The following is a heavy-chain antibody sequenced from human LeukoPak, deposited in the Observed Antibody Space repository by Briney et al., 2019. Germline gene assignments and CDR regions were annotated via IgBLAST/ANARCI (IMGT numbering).Heavy chain of an antibody. D-gene: IGHD6-19*01. CDR1: GFTFSAFS. J-gene: IGHJ4*02. CDR2: ISSSSSDI. V-gene: IGHV3-21*01. CDR3: ATGYTSGTRIDY. Sequence: GGSLRLSCAASGFTFSAFSMDWVRQAPGKGLEWVSAISSSSSDIYYTDSVKGRFTISRDNANNFLYLQVSSLRAEDTAVYYCATGYTSGTRIDYWGQGTLVSVSS.